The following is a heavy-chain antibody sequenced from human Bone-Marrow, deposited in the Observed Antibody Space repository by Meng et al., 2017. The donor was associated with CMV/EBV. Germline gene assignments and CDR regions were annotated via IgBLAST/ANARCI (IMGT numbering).Heavy chain of an antibody. D-gene: IGHD2-15*01. J-gene: IGHJ6*02. CDR2: MNPNSGNT. CDR1: GYTFTTYD. Sequence: ASVKVSCKASGYTFTTYDINWVRQAPGQGLEWMGWMNPNSGNTGYAQKFQGRVTMTRLTSLTTAYMELSSLTSDDTAVYYCARTRIEVEPDGTKIKYFNYGMDVWGQGTMVTVYS. CDR3: ARTRIEVEPDGTKIKYFNYGMDV. V-gene: IGHV1-8*01.